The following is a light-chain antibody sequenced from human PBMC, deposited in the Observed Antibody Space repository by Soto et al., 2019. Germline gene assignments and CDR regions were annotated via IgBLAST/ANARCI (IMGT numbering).Light chain of an antibody. J-gene: IGLJ1*01. CDR3: SSYAGSDNPYV. V-gene: IGLV2-8*01. Sequence: QSVRAQPPSASGSPGQSFTISCTGTIGDVGGYDYVSWYQQHPGKAPKLMIYEVTKRPLGVPDRFSGSKSGNTASLTVSGLQAEDEADYYCSSYAGSDNPYVFGTGTKVTVL. CDR1: IGDVGGYDY. CDR2: EVT.